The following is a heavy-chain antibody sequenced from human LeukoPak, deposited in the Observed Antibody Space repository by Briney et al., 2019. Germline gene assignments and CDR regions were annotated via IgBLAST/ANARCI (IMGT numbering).Heavy chain of an antibody. V-gene: IGHV4-31*03. J-gene: IGHJ4*02. CDR3: ARYHSAYSGYDYFDY. CDR1: GGSISSGGYY. Sequence: SQTLSLTCTVSGGSISSGGYYWNWIRQHPGKGLEWIGNIYHSGSTYYNPSLKSRVTISVDTSKNQFSLRLSSVTAADTAVHYCARYHSAYSGYDYFDYWGQGTLVTVSS. D-gene: IGHD5-12*01. CDR2: IYHSGST.